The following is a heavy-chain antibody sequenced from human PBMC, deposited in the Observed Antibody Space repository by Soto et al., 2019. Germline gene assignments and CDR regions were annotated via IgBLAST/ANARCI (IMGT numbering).Heavy chain of an antibody. V-gene: IGHV3-21*01. Sequence: PGGSLRLSCAASGFTFSSYSIHWVRQAPGRGLEWVSAITRNSDIYYADSVKGRFTISRDNAKNSVSLQMDSLRAEDTAVYYCATAETACPPAYGLDAWGQGTTVTVSS. J-gene: IGHJ6*02. CDR2: ITRNSDI. CDR1: GFTFSSYS. CDR3: ATAETACPPAYGLDA.